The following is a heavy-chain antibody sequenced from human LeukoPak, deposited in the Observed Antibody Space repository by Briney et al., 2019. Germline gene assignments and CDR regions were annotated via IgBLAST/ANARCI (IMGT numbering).Heavy chain of an antibody. D-gene: IGHD4-17*01. J-gene: IGHJ1*01. CDR2: INHSGST. Sequence: SETLSLTCAVYGGSFSGYYWSWIRQPPGKGLEWIGEINHSGSTNYNPSLKSRVTISVDTSKNQFSLKLSSATAADTAVYYCARGRTVTSAEYFQHWGQGTLVTVSS. CDR1: GGSFSGYY. CDR3: ARGRTVTSAEYFQH. V-gene: IGHV4-34*01.